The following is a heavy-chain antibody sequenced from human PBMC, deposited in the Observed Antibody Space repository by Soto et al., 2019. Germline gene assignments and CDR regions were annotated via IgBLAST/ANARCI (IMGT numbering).Heavy chain of an antibody. J-gene: IGHJ4*02. CDR1: GFTFSSYG. CDR3: AKDTVSSGWYYFDY. CDR2: ISYDGSNK. V-gene: IGHV3-30*18. D-gene: IGHD6-19*01. Sequence: GGSLRLSCAASGFTFSSYGMHWVRQAPGKGLEWVAVISYDGSNKYYADSVKGRFTISRDNSKNTLYLQMNSLRAEDTAVYCCAKDTVSSGWYYFDYWGQGTLVTVSS.